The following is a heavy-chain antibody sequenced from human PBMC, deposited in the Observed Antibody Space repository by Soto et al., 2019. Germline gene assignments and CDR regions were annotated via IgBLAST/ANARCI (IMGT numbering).Heavy chain of an antibody. CDR2: IIPIFGTA. J-gene: IGHJ4*02. V-gene: IGHV1-69*13. D-gene: IGHD5-18*01. CDR3: ASSKPWIQAIDY. Sequence: GASVKVSCKASGGTFSSYAISWVRQAPGQGLEWMGGIIPIFGTANYAQKFQGRVTITADESTSTAYMELSSLRSEDTAVYYCASSKPWIQAIDYWGQGTLVTVSS. CDR1: GGTFSSYA.